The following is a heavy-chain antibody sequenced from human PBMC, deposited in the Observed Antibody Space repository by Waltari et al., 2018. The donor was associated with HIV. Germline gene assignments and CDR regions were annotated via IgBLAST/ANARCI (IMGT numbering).Heavy chain of an antibody. CDR2: ISSSSSYI. CDR1: GFTFSSYS. J-gene: IGHJ6*02. Sequence: EVQLVESGGGLVKPGGSLRLSCAASGFTFSSYSMNWVRQAPGKGLEWVSSISSSSSYIYYADSVKGRFTISRDNAKNSLYLQMNSLRAEDTAVYYCARDLVVTVYYGMDVWGQGTTVTVSS. D-gene: IGHD2-21*02. CDR3: ARDLVVTVYYGMDV. V-gene: IGHV3-21*01.